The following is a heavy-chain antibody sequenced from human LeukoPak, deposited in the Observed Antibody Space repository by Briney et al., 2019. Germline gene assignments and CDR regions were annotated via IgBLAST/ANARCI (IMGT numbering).Heavy chain of an antibody. CDR2: IYHSGST. D-gene: IGHD2-15*01. CDR3: ARDTTRGGSFLF. V-gene: IGHV4-31*03. Sequence: SETLSLTCTVSGGSISSGGYYWSWIRQHPGKGLEWIGYIYHSGSTYYNPSLKSRVTISVDTSKNQFSLKLSSVTAADTAVYYCARDTTRGGSFLFWGQGTLVTVSS. J-gene: IGHJ4*02. CDR1: GGSISSGGYY.